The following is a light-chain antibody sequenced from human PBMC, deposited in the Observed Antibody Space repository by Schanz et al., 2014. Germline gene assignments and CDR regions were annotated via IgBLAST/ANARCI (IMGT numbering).Light chain of an antibody. V-gene: IGLV2-14*03. CDR1: SSDVGTYNY. CDR3: SSYTSSSTLDV. J-gene: IGLJ2*01. CDR2: DVS. Sequence: QSALTQPASVSGSPGQSITISCTGTSSDVGTYNYVSWYQHHPGKAPKLMIYDVSDRPSGVSNRFSGSKSGNTASLTISGLQAEDEADYYCSSYTSSSTLDVFGGGTKLTVL.